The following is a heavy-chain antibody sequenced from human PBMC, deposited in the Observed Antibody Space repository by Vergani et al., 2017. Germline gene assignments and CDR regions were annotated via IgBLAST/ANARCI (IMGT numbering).Heavy chain of an antibody. J-gene: IGHJ4*02. CDR2: IYYNGST. CDR3: AREWDLREYFDY. D-gene: IGHD1-26*01. CDR1: GGSISNADYY. V-gene: IGHV4-30-4*08. Sequence: QVQLQESGPGLVRPSQTLSLTCTVSGGSISNADYYWTWIRQPPGKGLEWIGYIYYNGSTHYNPSLKSRITISVDTSKNQFSLKLSSVTAADTAVYYCAREWDLREYFDYWGQGTLVTVSS.